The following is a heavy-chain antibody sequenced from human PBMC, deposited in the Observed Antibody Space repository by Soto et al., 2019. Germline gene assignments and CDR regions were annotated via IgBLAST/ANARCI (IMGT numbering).Heavy chain of an antibody. D-gene: IGHD1-1*01. CDR3: ARDRSGNDYFDY. J-gene: IGHJ4*02. CDR2: ISYDGSNK. Sequence: QVQLVESGGGVVQPGRSPRLSCAASGFTFSSYAMHWVRQAPGKGLEWVAVISYDGSNKYYADSVKGRFTISRDNSKNTLYLQMNSLRAEDTAVYYCARDRSGNDYFDYWGQGTLVTVSS. CDR1: GFTFSSYA. V-gene: IGHV3-30-3*01.